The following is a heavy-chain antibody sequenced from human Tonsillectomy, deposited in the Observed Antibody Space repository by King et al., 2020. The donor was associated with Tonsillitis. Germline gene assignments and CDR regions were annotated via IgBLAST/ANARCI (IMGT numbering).Heavy chain of an antibody. J-gene: IGHJ4*02. CDR1: GFTVSSNY. D-gene: IGHD3-22*01. Sequence: VQLVESGGGLIQPGGSLRLSCAASGFTVSSNYMSWVRQAPGKGLEWVSVIYSGGSTYYADSVKGRFTISRDNSKNTLYLQMNSLRAEGTAVYYCARDQTYYYDSSGYYGGYFDYWGQGTLVTVSS. CDR3: ARDQTYYYDSSGYYGGYFDY. CDR2: IYSGGST. V-gene: IGHV3-53*01.